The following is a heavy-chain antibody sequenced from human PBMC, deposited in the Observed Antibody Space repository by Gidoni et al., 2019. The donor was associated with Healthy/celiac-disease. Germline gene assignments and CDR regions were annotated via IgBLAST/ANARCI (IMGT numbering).Heavy chain of an antibody. Sequence: EVQLVESGGGLVQPGGSLRLSCAASGFTFSSYSMNWFRQAPGKGLEWVSYISSSSSTIYYADSVKGRFTISRDNAKNSLYLQMNSLRDEDTAVYYCARAHEVLRFLEWLSLTKPNSYYFDYWGQGTLVTVSS. CDR1: GFTFSSYS. V-gene: IGHV3-48*02. CDR3: ARAHEVLRFLEWLSLTKPNSYYFDY. D-gene: IGHD3-3*01. J-gene: IGHJ4*02. CDR2: ISSSSSTI.